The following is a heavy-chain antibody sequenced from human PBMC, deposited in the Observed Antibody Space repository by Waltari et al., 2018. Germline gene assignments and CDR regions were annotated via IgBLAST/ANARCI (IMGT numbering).Heavy chain of an antibody. CDR3: ARGSAASGWAGTYYYMDV. CDR2: MFHSWDT. D-gene: IGHD6-19*01. CDR1: GFSISSDYY. J-gene: IGHJ6*03. Sequence: QVQLQESGTGLVKPSETLSLTCNVSGFSISSDYYWGWIRQPPGKGLEWIGNMFHSWDTSYNPSLKSRVTMSIDTSKDHFSLSRSSVIAADTAVYYCARGSAASGWAGTYYYMDVWGRGTTVTVSS. V-gene: IGHV4-38-2*02.